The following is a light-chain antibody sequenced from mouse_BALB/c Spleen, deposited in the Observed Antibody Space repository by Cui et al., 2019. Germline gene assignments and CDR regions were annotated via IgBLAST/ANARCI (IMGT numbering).Light chain of an antibody. V-gene: IGKV12-98*01. CDR1: QTIGTW. CDR3: QQHYSTPLT. Sequence: DIQMTQSPASQSASLGESVTITCLASQTIGTWLAWYQQKPGKSPQLLIYAATSLADGVPSRFSGSGSGTKFSFKISSLQAEDFVSYYCQQHYSTPLTFGSGTKLEIK. J-gene: IGKJ4*01. CDR2: AAT.